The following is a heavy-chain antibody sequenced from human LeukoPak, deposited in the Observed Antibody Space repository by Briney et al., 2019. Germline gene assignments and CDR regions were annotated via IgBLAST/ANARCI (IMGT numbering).Heavy chain of an antibody. CDR2: VSAHGLDK. D-gene: IGHD1-26*01. J-gene: IGHJ5*02. CDR1: GFAFSSYA. V-gene: IGHV3-30*04. CDR3: ARLSRIIVGATRWFDP. Sequence: PGTSLRLSCAASGFAFSSYAMHWVRQAPGKGLEWLAVVSAHGLDKFYADSVRGRFHISRDNARNSLYLQMNSLRAEDTAVYYCARLSRIIVGATRWFDPWGQGTLVTVSS.